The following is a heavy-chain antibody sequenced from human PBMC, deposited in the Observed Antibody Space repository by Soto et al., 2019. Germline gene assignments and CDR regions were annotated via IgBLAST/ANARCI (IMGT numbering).Heavy chain of an antibody. CDR3: AKGGGSAPXSDY. J-gene: IGHJ4*01. V-gene: IGHV3-30*18. CDR1: GFTFGHYG. Sequence: RSSLRLSCTGSGFTFGHYGMPWVRQAPGKGLEWVGSTSYDGNNKYYADSLKVRFTISRDNSKKMVYLQMTSLGPEDTAVYYCAKGGGSAPXSDYWGLGVLVTVXS. D-gene: IGHD1-26*01. CDR2: TSYDGNNK.